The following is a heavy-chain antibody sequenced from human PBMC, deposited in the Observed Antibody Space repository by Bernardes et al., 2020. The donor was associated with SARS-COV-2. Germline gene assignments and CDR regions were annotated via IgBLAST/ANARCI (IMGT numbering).Heavy chain of an antibody. CDR3: AKDLSTTTLGWSLDL. CDR2: IRGDGTT. CDR1: GFTFSNFA. D-gene: IGHD1-1*01. V-gene: IGHV3-23*01. J-gene: IGHJ2*01. Sequence: GGSLRLSRAASGFTFSNFALNWVRQAPGKNLEWLCGIRGDGTTYHADSVRGRFIVSRDNSKNVIYLQMNSLTTDDTALYYCAKDLSTTTLGWSLDLWGRGTLVTVSS.